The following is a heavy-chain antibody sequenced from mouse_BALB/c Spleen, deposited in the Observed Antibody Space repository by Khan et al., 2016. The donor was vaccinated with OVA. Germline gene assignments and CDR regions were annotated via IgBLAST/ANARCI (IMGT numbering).Heavy chain of an antibody. Sequence: EVQLVESGGDLVKPGGSLKLSCAASGFTFSTYGMSWVRQTPDKRLEWVATVSTGGSYTYYPDSVKGRFTISRDNANNTRYLQLSGLKSEDTAMFYCTRLAYYYDSEGFAYWGQGTLVTVSA. CDR3: TRLAYYYDSEGFAY. J-gene: IGHJ3*01. V-gene: IGHV5-6*01. D-gene: IGHD1-1*01. CDR1: GFTFSTYG. CDR2: VSTGGSYT.